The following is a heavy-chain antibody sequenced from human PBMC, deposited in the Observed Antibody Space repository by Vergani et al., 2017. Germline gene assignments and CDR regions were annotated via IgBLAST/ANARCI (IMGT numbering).Heavy chain of an antibody. Sequence: EVQLVESGGGLVQPGGSLRLSCAASGFTVSSNYMSWVRQAPGKGLEWVSVIYSGGSTYYADSVKGRFTISRDNSKNTLYLQMNSLRAEDTAVYYCAKVKGDYVWGSYRLNWFDPWGQGTLVTVSS. J-gene: IGHJ5*02. CDR2: IYSGGST. CDR1: GFTVSSNY. V-gene: IGHV3-66*02. D-gene: IGHD3-16*02. CDR3: AKVKGDYVWGSYRLNWFDP.